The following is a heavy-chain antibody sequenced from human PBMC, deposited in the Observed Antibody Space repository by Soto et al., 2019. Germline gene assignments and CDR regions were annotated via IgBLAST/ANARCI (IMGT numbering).Heavy chain of an antibody. CDR1: GFTFTSYG. CDR3: AKASGYCSSSTCSRLIYYYSGIDV. Sequence: GGSLRLSCGASGFTFTSYGMHWVRQAPGKGLEWVAVISYDGGDKYYADSVKGRFTISRDNSKNTLYLQMNSLRAEDTAVYYCAKASGYCSSSTCSRLIYYYSGIDVWGQGTTVTVSS. CDR2: ISYDGGDK. D-gene: IGHD2-2*01. J-gene: IGHJ6*02. V-gene: IGHV3-30*18.